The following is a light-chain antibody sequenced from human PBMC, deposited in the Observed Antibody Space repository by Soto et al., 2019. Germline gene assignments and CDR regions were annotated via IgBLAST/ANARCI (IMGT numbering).Light chain of an antibody. CDR2: DTS. Sequence: QAVVTQEPSLTVSPGGTVTLTCASSTEAVTSGHYPYWFQQKPGQAPRTLIYDTSNKHSWTPARFSGSLLGGKPALTLSGAQPEDEAEYFCLLSYGGARRVFGGGTKLTVL. J-gene: IGLJ2*01. CDR3: LLSYGGARRV. V-gene: IGLV7-46*01. CDR1: TEAVTSGHY.